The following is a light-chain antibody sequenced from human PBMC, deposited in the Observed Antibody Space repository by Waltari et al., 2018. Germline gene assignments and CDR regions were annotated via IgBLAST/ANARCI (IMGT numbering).Light chain of an antibody. J-gene: IGKJ4*01. V-gene: IGKV2-30*02. Sequence: DHVMTPSPLSLPVTLGQPAPLSSKSRQSIVHSDGNTYLARFQQRPGQSPRRLLYKVSHRESGVPDRFSASGSGTEFTLKISRVEAEDVGVYYCMQGTHWPLTFGGVTKVEIK. CDR3: MQGTHWPLT. CDR2: KVS. CDR1: QSIVHSDGNTY.